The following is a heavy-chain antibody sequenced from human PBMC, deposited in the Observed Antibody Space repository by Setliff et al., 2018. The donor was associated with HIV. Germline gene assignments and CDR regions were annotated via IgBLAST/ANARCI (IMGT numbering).Heavy chain of an antibody. V-gene: IGHV4-4*02. D-gene: IGHD5-18*01. J-gene: IGHJ4*02. Sequence: SETLSLTCTVSSGSISGDNWWSWVRQPPGKRLEWIGEIYHRGSTNYNPSLKSRVTISADTSKNQFSLKLSSVTAADTAVYYCARLGDYGYPLSFGYWGQGTLVTVSS. CDR3: ARLGDYGYPLSFGY. CDR2: IYHRGST. CDR1: SGSISGDNW.